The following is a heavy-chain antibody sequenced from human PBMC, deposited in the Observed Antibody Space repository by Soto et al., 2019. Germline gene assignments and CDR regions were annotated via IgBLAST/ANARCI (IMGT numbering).Heavy chain of an antibody. V-gene: IGHV6-1*01. CDR3: ERFLRFWETTNSYYRAV. CDR2: TYYRSKWYN. D-gene: IGHD3-3*01. CDR1: GDSVSSNSAA. Sequence: SQTLSLTCAISGDSVSSNSAAWNWIRQSPSRGLEWLGRTYYRSKWYNDYAVSVKSRITINPDTSKNQFSLQLNSVTPEDTAVIYCERFLRFWETTNSYYRAVGGKGTTVTVSS. J-gene: IGHJ6*03.